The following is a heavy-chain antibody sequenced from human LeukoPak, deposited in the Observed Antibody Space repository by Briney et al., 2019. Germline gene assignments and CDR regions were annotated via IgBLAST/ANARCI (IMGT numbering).Heavy chain of an antibody. D-gene: IGHD6-19*01. CDR1: GGTISSGSFY. Sequence: SQTLSLTCTVSGGTISSGSFYWSWIRQPAGKGLEWIGRIYTSGSTNYNPSLKSRVTMSVDTSKNQFSLKLSSVTAADTAVYYCAREMYSSGWSHFDYWGQGTLVTVSS. CDR3: AREMYSSGWSHFDY. CDR2: IYTSGST. J-gene: IGHJ4*02. V-gene: IGHV4-61*02.